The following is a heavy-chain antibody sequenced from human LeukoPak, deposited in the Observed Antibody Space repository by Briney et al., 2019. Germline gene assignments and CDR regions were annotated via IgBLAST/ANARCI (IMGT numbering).Heavy chain of an antibody. D-gene: IGHD1-26*01. CDR3: ARRIVGATARFDP. CDR2: IYPGDSET. CDR1: GYSFPTYW. V-gene: IGHV5-51*01. Sequence: GESLKISCKGSGYSFPTYWIGWVRQMPGKGLEWMGIIYPGDSETRYSPSFQGQVTISADKSISTAYLQWSRLKASDTAMYYCARRIVGATARFDPWGQGTLVTVSS. J-gene: IGHJ5*02.